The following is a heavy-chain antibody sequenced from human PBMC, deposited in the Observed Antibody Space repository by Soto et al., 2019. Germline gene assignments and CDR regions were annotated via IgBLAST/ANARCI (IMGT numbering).Heavy chain of an antibody. CDR3: ARDTAMALPDA. V-gene: IGHV1-18*01. D-gene: IGHD5-18*01. CDR2: ISAHNGNT. CDR1: GYTFTSYG. J-gene: IGHJ4*02. Sequence: GASVKVSCKASGYTFTSYGISWVRQAPGQGLEWMGWISAHNGNTKYAQKLQGRVTMTTDTSTSTAYMEVRSLRSDDTAVYYCARDTAMALPDAWGQGTLVTSPQ.